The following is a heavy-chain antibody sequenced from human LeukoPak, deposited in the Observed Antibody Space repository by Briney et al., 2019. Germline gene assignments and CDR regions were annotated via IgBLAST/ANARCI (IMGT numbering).Heavy chain of an antibody. J-gene: IGHJ4*02. Sequence: SETLSLTCAVSGYSISSGYYWGWIRQPPGKGLEWIGSIYYSGSTYYNPSLKSRVTISVDTSKNQFSLKLSSVTAADTAVYYCARDSEGIDYWGQGTLVTVSS. CDR2: IYYSGST. CDR1: GYSISSGYY. CDR3: ARDSEGIDY. V-gene: IGHV4-38-2*02.